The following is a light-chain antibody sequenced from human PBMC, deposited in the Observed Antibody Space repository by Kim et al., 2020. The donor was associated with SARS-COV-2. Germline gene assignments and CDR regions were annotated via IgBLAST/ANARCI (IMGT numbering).Light chain of an antibody. J-gene: IGLJ1*01. Sequence: PSITISCTGTSSDVGTYNYVSWYQQHPGKTPQLMIYDVTNRPSGVSNRFSGSKSGNTASLTISGLQAEDEGDYYCSSYAGSATLVFGTGTTVTVL. CDR3: SSYAGSATLV. CDR1: SSDVGTYNY. CDR2: DVT. V-gene: IGLV2-14*03.